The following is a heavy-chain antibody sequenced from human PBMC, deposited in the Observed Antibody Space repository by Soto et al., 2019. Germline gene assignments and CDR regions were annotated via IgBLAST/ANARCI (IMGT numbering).Heavy chain of an antibody. CDR3: AKGLWFGELLYDPVDY. Sequence: GGSLRLSCAASGFTFSSYAMSWVRQAPGKGLEWVSAISGSGGSTYYADSVKGRFTISRDNSKNTLYLQMNSLRAEDTAVYYCAKGLWFGELLYDPVDYWGQGTLVTVSS. V-gene: IGHV3-23*01. CDR1: GFTFSSYA. D-gene: IGHD3-10*01. J-gene: IGHJ4*02. CDR2: ISGSGGST.